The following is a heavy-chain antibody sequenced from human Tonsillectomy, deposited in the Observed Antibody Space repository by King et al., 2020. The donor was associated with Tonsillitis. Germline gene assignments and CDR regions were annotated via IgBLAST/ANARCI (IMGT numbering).Heavy chain of an antibody. CDR3: ARAYTALATGHFDH. J-gene: IGHJ4*02. D-gene: IGHD3-16*01. CDR1: GFTFSSYA. Sequence: VQLVESGGGVVQPGRSLRLSCAASGFTFSSYAMHWVRQAPGKGLEWVALISYDGSNKYYADSVKGRFTISRENSKNTLSLQMDSLRAEDTAVYYCARAYTALATGHFDHWGQGTLVTVSS. V-gene: IGHV3-30-3*01. CDR2: ISYDGSNK.